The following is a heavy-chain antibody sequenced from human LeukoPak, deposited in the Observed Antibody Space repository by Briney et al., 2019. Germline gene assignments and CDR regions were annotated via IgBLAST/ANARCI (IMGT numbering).Heavy chain of an antibody. J-gene: IGHJ6*03. CDR1: GYTFTSYY. CDR2: INPSGGST. D-gene: IGHD3-9*01. V-gene: IGHV1-46*01. Sequence: ASVKVSCKASGYTFTSYYMHWVRQAPGQGLEWMGIINPSGGSTSYAQKFQGRVTMTRDTSTSTVYMELSSLRSEDTAVYYCARAADRAYGRYFDWLLFPGFYYYYMDVWGKGTTVTISS. CDR3: ARAADRAYGRYFDWLLFPGFYYYYMDV.